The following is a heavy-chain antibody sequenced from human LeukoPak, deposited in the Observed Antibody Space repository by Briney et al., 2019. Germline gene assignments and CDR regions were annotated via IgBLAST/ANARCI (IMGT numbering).Heavy chain of an antibody. CDR3: ARNDVFDI. Sequence: ASVNLSCNGSGYTFTVYNMRRVRQAPGQGLERMGWINPNSGGTNYAQKFQGRVTMTRDTSISTAYMELSRLRSDDTAVYYCARNDVFDIWGQGTMVTVSS. J-gene: IGHJ3*02. V-gene: IGHV1-2*02. CDR1: GYTFTVYN. CDR2: INPNSGGT.